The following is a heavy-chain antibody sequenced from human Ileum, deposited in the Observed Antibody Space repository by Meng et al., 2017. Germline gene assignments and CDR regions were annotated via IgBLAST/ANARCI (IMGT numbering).Heavy chain of an antibody. Sequence: VELGETGGALVQPGGSLRLSCAASGFSVSAHWMHWVRQAPGKGLVGIARMSTDETSTTYADSVKGRFTISRDNANNTLHLQMNSLRAEDSALYYCARSGYNNGYDYWGQGTLVTVSS. CDR1: GFSVSAHW. J-gene: IGHJ4*02. D-gene: IGHD3-10*01. CDR2: MSTDETST. CDR3: ARSGYNNGYDY. V-gene: IGHV3-74*01.